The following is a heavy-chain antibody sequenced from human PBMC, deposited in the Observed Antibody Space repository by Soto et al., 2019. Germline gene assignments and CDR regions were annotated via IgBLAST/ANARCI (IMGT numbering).Heavy chain of an antibody. CDR2: ISGSGGST. CDR3: AKDLGYCSSTSCPFAH. CDR1: GFTFRSYA. V-gene: IGHV3-23*01. D-gene: IGHD2-2*01. J-gene: IGHJ4*02. Sequence: EVQLLESGGGLVQPGGSLRLSCAASGFTFRSYAMSWVRQAPGKGLEWVSAISGSGGSTYYADSVKGRFTISRDNSKNTLCLQMNRLRAEDTAVYYCAKDLGYCSSTSCPFAHWFQGTLVTVS.